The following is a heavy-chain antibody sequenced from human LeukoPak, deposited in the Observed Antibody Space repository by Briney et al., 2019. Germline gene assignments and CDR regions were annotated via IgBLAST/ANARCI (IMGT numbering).Heavy chain of an antibody. CDR3: ARLGYCSSTSCFDY. CDR1: GGTFSSYA. Sequence: ASVKVSCKASGGTFSSYAISWVRQAPGQGLEWMGRIIPILGIANYAQKFQGRVTITADKSTSTAYMELSSLRSEDTAVYHCARLGYCSSTSCFDYWGQGTLVTVSS. D-gene: IGHD2-2*01. J-gene: IGHJ4*02. CDR2: IIPILGIA. V-gene: IGHV1-69*04.